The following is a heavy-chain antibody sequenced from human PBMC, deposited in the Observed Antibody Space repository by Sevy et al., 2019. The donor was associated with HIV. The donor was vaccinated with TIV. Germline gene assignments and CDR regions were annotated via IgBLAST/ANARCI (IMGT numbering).Heavy chain of an antibody. CDR2: IYYSGST. CDR3: ARGGDTAMPNPLDY. CDR1: GGSISSYY. Sequence: SETLSLTCTVSGGSISSYYWSWIRQLPGKGLEWIGYIYYSGSTNYNPSLKSRVTISVDTSKNQFSLKLSSVTAADTAVYYCARGGDTAMPNPLDYWGQGTLVTVSS. D-gene: IGHD5-18*01. J-gene: IGHJ4*02. V-gene: IGHV4-59*01.